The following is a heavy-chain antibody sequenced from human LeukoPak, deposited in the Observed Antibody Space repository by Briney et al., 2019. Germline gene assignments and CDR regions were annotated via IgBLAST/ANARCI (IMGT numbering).Heavy chain of an antibody. Sequence: SETLSLTCTVSGGSISGYYWSWIRQPPGKGLEWIGYIYYSGSTNYNPSLKSRVTISVDTSKNQFSLKLDSVTAADTAVYYCARIYGLGSPLTYWGQGTLVTVSS. CDR1: GGSISGYY. CDR2: IYYSGST. J-gene: IGHJ4*02. D-gene: IGHD3-10*01. CDR3: ARIYGLGSPLTY. V-gene: IGHV4-59*08.